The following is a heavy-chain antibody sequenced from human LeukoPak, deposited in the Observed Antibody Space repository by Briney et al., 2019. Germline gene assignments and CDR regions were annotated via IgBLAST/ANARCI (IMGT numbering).Heavy chain of an antibody. J-gene: IGHJ3*02. V-gene: IGHV4-59*01. CDR1: GGSISSYY. CDR2: IYYSGST. Sequence: SETLSLTCTVSGGSISSYYWSWIRQPPGKGLEWMGYIYYSGSTNYNPSLKSRVTISVDTSKNQFSLKLSSVTAADTAVYYCARRVPTMVRGKSAFDIWGQGTMVTVSS. D-gene: IGHD3-10*01. CDR3: ARRVPTMVRGKSAFDI.